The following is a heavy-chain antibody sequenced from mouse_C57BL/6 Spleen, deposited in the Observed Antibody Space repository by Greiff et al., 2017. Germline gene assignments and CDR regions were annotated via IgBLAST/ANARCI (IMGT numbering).Heavy chain of an antibody. D-gene: IGHD2-12*01. CDR3: ARHPYSFYAMDY. CDR1: GFTFSSYT. CDR2: ISGGGGNT. V-gene: IGHV5-9*01. J-gene: IGHJ4*01. Sequence: EVKLMESGGGLVKPGGSLKLSCAASGFTFSSYTMSWVRQTPEKRLEWVATISGGGGNTYYPDSVKGRFTISRDNAKNTLYLQMSSLRSEDTALYYCARHPYSFYAMDYWGQGTSVTVSS.